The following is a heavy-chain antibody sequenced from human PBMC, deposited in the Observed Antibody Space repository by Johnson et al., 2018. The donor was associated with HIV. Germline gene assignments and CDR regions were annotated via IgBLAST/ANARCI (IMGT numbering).Heavy chain of an antibody. V-gene: IGHV3-66*01. J-gene: IGHJ3*02. Sequence: VQLVESGGGLVQPGGSLRLSCAASGISVSGYYMSWVRQAPGKGLEWVSVLFSGGSTYYADSVKGRFTISRDNSKNTLYLQMNSLRAEDTAVHYCARVRGMVRGSNDAFDIWGPGTMVTVSS. CDR3: ARVRGMVRGSNDAFDI. CDR1: GISVSGYY. D-gene: IGHD3-10*01. CDR2: LFSGGST.